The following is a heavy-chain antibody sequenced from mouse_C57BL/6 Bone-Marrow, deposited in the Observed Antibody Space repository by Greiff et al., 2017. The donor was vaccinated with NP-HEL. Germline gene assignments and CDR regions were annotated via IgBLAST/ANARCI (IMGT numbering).Heavy chain of an antibody. CDR2: IDPSDSYT. D-gene: IGHD1-1*01. CDR1: GYTFTSYW. Sequence: QVQLQQPGAELVKPGASVKLSCKASGYTFTSYWMQWVKQRPGQGLEWIGEIDPSDSYTNYNQKFKGKATLTVDTSSSTAYMQLSSLTSEDSAVYYCARSLDYYGSSWGFAYWGQGTLVTVSA. J-gene: IGHJ3*01. V-gene: IGHV1-50*01. CDR3: ARSLDYYGSSWGFAY.